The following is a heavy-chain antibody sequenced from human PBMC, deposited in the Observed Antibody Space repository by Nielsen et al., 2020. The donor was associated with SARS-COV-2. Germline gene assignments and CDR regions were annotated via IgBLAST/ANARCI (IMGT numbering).Heavy chain of an antibody. J-gene: IGHJ4*02. CDR2: ISSSGSTI. D-gene: IGHD2-15*01. CDR1: GFTFSSYE. Sequence: GGSLRLSCAASGFTFSSYEMNWVRQAPGKGLEWVSYISSSGSTIYYADSVKGRFTISRDNAKNSLYLQMNSLRAEDTAGYYCARDTADSKYSPRDYFDYWGQGTLVTVSS. CDR3: ARDTADSKYSPRDYFDY. V-gene: IGHV3-48*03.